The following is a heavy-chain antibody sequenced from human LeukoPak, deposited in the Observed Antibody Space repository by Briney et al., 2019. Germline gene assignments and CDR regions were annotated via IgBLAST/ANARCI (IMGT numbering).Heavy chain of an antibody. D-gene: IGHD3-3*01. V-gene: IGHV3-9*01. CDR1: GFTFDDYA. CDR2: ISWNSGSI. Sequence: GGSLRLSCAASGFTFDDYAMHWVRQAPGKGLEWVSGISWNSGSIGYADSVKGRFTISRDNAKNSLYLQMNSLRAEDTALYYCAKASGSTIFGVVMDVWGQGTTVTVSS. J-gene: IGHJ6*02. CDR3: AKASGSTIFGVVMDV.